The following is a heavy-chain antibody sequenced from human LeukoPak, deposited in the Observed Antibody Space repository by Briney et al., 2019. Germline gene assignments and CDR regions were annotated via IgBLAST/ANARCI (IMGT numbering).Heavy chain of an antibody. CDR1: GDSVSSNSAA. J-gene: IGHJ4*02. CDR3: AREGEDYYDSSGYFDY. V-gene: IGHV6-1*01. D-gene: IGHD3-22*01. CDR2: TYYRSKWYN. Sequence: SQTLSLTCAISGDSVSSNSAAWDWIRQSPSGGLEWLGRTYYRSKWYNDYAVSVKSRITTNPDTSKNQFSLQLNSVTPEDTAVYYCAREGEDYYDSSGYFDYWGQGTLVTVSS.